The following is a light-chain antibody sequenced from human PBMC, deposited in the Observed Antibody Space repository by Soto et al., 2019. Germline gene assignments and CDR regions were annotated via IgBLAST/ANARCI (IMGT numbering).Light chain of an antibody. V-gene: IGKV1-39*01. CDR1: QSITNY. CDR3: QQSYSNPIT. Sequence: IPMTQSPSSLSASTGDRVTITCRASQSITNYLNWYQQKPGKAPKLLIYAASSLQSGVPSRFSGSGSGTDFTLTISSLQPEDFATYYCQQSYSNPITFGQGTRLEIK. CDR2: AAS. J-gene: IGKJ5*01.